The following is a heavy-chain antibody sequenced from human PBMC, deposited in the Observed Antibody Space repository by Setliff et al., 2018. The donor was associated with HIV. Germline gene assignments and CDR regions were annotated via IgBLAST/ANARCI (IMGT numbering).Heavy chain of an antibody. Sequence: PGGSLRLSCAASGFTFNTYSLNWVRQAPGKGLERFSSISSTSTYIYYADSVRGRFTVSRDNAKNSVFLQMNRLRGEDTGVYYCARLGTARSFDIWGLGTLVTVSS. J-gene: IGHJ4*01. D-gene: IGHD7-27*01. CDR3: ARLGTARSFDI. CDR1: GFTFNTYS. CDR2: ISSTSTYI. V-gene: IGHV3-21*06.